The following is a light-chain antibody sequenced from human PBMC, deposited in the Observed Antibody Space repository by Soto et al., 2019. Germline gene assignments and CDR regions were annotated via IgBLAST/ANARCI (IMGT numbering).Light chain of an antibody. V-gene: IGKV3-20*01. Sequence: IVLTQSPGTLSLSPGERAPLFCRASQSVRSSYLAWYQQKPGQAPRILIYGASSRATGIPDRFSGSGSGTDFTLTINRLEPEDFAVYYCQQYGGMWTFRQGTKVDIK. J-gene: IGKJ1*01. CDR1: QSVRSSY. CDR2: GAS. CDR3: QQYGGMWT.